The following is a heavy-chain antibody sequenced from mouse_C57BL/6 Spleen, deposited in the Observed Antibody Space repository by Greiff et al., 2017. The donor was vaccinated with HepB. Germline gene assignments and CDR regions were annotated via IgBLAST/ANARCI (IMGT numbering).Heavy chain of an antibody. J-gene: IGHJ2*01. CDR3: ARSAYGSSPSFDY. D-gene: IGHD1-1*01. CDR1: GFTFSDYG. V-gene: IGHV5-17*01. CDR2: ISSGSSTI. Sequence: EVQLVESGGGLVKPGGSLKLSCAASGFTFSDYGMHWVRQAPEKGLEWVAYISSGSSTIYYADTVKGRFTISRDNAKNTLFLQMTSLRSEDTAMYYCARSAYGSSPSFDYWGQGTTLTVSS.